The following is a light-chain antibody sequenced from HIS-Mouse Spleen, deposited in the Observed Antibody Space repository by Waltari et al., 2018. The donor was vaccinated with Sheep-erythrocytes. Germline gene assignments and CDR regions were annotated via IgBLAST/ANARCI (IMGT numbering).Light chain of an antibody. Sequence: QSALTQPASVSGSPGQSITLSCTGPSSDVGSYNLVSWYQQHHGKAPKLMIYECSKRPSGVSNRFSGSKSGNTASLTISGLQAEDEADYYCCSYAGSSTPWVFGGGTKLTVL. CDR2: ECS. J-gene: IGLJ3*02. CDR3: CSYAGSSTPWV. V-gene: IGLV2-23*01. CDR1: SSDVGSYNL.